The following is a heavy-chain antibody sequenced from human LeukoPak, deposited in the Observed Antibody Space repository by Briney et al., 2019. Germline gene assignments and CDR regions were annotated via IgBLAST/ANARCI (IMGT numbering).Heavy chain of an antibody. CDR2: INSDGGTT. V-gene: IGHV3-74*01. J-gene: IGHJ4*02. D-gene: IGHD3-22*01. CDR1: GFTFSNYW. Sequence: GGSLRLSCAASGFTFSNYWMYWVRQAPGEGLVWVSRINSDGGTTTYADSVKGQFTISRDNAKNTLYLQMNRLRSDDTAVYYCARAFYYDSSGYSYYFDYWGQGTLVTVSS. CDR3: ARAFYYDSSGYSYYFDY.